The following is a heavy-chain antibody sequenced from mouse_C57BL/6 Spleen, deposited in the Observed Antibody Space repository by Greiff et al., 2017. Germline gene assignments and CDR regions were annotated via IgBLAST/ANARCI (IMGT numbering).Heavy chain of an antibody. V-gene: IGHV1-54*01. D-gene: IGHD1-1*02. CDR3: ARAQGSLAWFAY. CDR2: INPGSGGT. CDR1: GYAFTNYL. J-gene: IGHJ3*01. Sequence: QVQLQQSGAELVRPGTSVKVSCKASGYAFTNYLIEWVKQRPGQGLEWIGVINPGSGGTNYNEKFKGKATLTADKSSSTAYMQLSSLTSEDSAVYFCARAQGSLAWFAYWGQGTLVTVSA.